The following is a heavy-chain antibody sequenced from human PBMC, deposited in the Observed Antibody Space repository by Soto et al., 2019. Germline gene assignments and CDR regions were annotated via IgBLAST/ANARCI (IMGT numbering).Heavy chain of an antibody. CDR1: GGSISSRSFY. V-gene: IGHV4-39*02. CDR2: IYPSEST. Sequence: SETLSLTCTVSGGSISSRSFYCGWIRQPPGKGLEWSGSIYPSESTYFNRSRKSRVTISVDTSKDHFSLSLSALTASDTAVYYFARGGEAVPDYWGQGTLVTVSS. J-gene: IGHJ4*02. D-gene: IGHD3-16*01. CDR3: ARGGEAVPDY.